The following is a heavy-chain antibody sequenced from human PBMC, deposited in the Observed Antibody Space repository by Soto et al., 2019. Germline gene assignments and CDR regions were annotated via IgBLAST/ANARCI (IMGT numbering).Heavy chain of an antibody. CDR1: GGSFSGYY. CDR2: INHSGST. CDR3: ARASGRGTYYYYYGMDV. D-gene: IGHD3-16*01. V-gene: IGHV4-34*01. Sequence: QVQLQQWGAGLLKPSETLSLTCAVYGGSFSGYYWSWIRQPPGKGLEWIGEINHSGSTNYNPSLKSRVTISVDTSKNQFSLKLSSVTAADTAVYYCARASGRGTYYYYYGMDVWGQGTTVTVSS. J-gene: IGHJ6*02.